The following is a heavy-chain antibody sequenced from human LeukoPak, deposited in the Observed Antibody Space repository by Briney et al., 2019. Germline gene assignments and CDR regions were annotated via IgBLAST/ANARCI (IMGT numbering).Heavy chain of an antibody. Sequence: SETLSLTCTVSGYSISSGYYRGWIRQPPGKGLEWIGSIYHSGRTFYNPSLKSRVTISVDTSKNQFSPKLTSVTAADTAVYYCARASYSYDINGWVPFDYWGQGTLVTVSS. D-gene: IGHD3-22*01. CDR3: ARASYSYDINGWVPFDY. CDR2: IYHSGRT. CDR1: GYSISSGYY. V-gene: IGHV4-38-2*02. J-gene: IGHJ4*02.